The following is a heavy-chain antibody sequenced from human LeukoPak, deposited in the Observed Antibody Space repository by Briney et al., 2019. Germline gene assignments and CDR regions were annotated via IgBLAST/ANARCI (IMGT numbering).Heavy chain of an antibody. V-gene: IGHV1-69*13. CDR1: GGTFSSYA. J-gene: IGHJ4*02. CDR3: VLRWLQAFDY. Sequence: EASVKVSCKASGGTFSSYAISWVRQAPGQGLEWMGGIIPIFGTANYAQKFQGRVTITADESTSTAYMELSSLRSEDTAVYYCVLRWLQAFDYWGQGTLVTVSS. D-gene: IGHD5-24*01. CDR2: IIPIFGTA.